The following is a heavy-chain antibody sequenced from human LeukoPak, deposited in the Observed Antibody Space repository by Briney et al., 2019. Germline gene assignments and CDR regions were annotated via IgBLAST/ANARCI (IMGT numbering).Heavy chain of an antibody. Sequence: PGGSLRLSCAVSGFTFSNYEINRVRQAPGKGLEWVSYISSSGSTIYYADSVKGRFTISRDNAKNSLYLQMNSLRAEDTAVYYCAELGITMIGGVWGKGTTVTISS. CDR3: AELGITMIGGV. V-gene: IGHV3-48*03. J-gene: IGHJ6*04. CDR2: ISSSGSTI. CDR1: GFTFSNYE. D-gene: IGHD3-10*02.